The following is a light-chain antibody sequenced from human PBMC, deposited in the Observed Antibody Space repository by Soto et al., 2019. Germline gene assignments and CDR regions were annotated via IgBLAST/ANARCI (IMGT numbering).Light chain of an antibody. CDR1: QNVSSIY. CDR3: QQRSNWPPT. V-gene: IGKV3-11*01. CDR2: DAS. J-gene: IGKJ4*01. Sequence: EIVFTQSPATLSISTWQRAPLPCRASQNVSSIYLGWYQQKPGQAPRLLIYDASIRATGVPARFSGSGSGTDFTLTISTLEPEDFALYYCQQRSNWPPTFGGGTKVDIK.